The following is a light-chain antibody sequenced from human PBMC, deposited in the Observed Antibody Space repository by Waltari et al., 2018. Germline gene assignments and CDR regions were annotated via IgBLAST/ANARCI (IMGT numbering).Light chain of an antibody. CDR3: RQRRNWPPGSLT. Sequence: EIVLTQSPATLSLSPGERATLSCRASQSVSSYLAWYQQKPGQAPRLLIYDASNRATGIPARFSGSGSGTDFTLTISSLEPEDFAVYYCRQRRNWPPGSLTFGGGTKVEIK. V-gene: IGKV3-11*01. CDR2: DAS. CDR1: QSVSSY. J-gene: IGKJ4*01.